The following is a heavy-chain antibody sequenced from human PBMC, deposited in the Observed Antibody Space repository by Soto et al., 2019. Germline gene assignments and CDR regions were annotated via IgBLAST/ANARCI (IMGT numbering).Heavy chain of an antibody. Sequence: LSLTCTVSGGSISSSSYYWGWIRQPPGKGLEWIGSIYYSGSTYYNPSLKSRVTISVDTSKNQFSLKLSSVTAADTAVYYCASISDRGNGMDVWGQGTTVTVSS. CDR2: IYYSGST. CDR1: GGSISSSSYY. J-gene: IGHJ6*02. D-gene: IGHD3-10*01. CDR3: ASISDRGNGMDV. V-gene: IGHV4-39*01.